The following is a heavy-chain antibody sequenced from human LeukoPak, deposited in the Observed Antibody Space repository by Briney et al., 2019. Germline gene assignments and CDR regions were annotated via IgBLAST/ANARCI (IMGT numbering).Heavy chain of an antibody. CDR1: GFTFSSYG. D-gene: IGHD1-1*01. CDR3: ANGHHPRYISGWNPLPMDY. Sequence: PGGSLRLSCAASGFTFSSYGMHWVRQAPGKGLEWVAFIRYDGSNKYYADSVKGRFTISRDNSKNTLYLQMNSLRAEDTAVYYCANGHHPRYISGWNPLPMDYWGQGALVSVSS. V-gene: IGHV3-30*02. CDR2: IRYDGSNK. J-gene: IGHJ4*02.